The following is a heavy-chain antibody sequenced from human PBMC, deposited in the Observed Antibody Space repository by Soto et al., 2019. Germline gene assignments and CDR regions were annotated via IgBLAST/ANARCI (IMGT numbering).Heavy chain of an antibody. Sequence: EVQLLETGGGLVQPGGSLRLSCAASGFTFSSYAMSWVRQAPGKGLEWVSAISGSGGSTYYADSVKGRFTISRDNSKNTLYLQMNSLRAEDTAVYYCAKYRRSGSYYLNYFDYWGQGTLVTDSS. D-gene: IGHD1-26*01. CDR3: AKYRRSGSYYLNYFDY. CDR1: GFTFSSYA. J-gene: IGHJ4*02. V-gene: IGHV3-23*01. CDR2: ISGSGGST.